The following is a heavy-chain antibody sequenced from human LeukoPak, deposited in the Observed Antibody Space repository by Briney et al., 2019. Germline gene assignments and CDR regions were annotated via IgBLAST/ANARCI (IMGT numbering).Heavy chain of an antibody. Sequence: PGGSLRLSCAVSGFTFSSYAMTWVRQAPGKGLEWVSGISGSGGSTYYADSMKGRFTISRDNSKNTLYLQMNSLRAEDTAVYYCAKGGRWDYYDSSHRGQGTMVTVSS. J-gene: IGHJ3*01. D-gene: IGHD3-22*01. CDR1: GFTFSSYA. CDR2: ISGSGGST. CDR3: AKGGRWDYYDSSH. V-gene: IGHV3-23*01.